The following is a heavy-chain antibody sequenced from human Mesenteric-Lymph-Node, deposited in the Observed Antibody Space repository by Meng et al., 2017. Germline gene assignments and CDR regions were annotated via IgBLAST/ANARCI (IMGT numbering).Heavy chain of an antibody. CDR3: ARDPLSPYDIVYQTDTDF. V-gene: IGHV4-39*07. Sequence: SETLSLTCTVSGGSISSSSYYWGWIRQPPGKGLEWLGSVFSSGSTFYNPSLKNRVTVSIDTSKNQFSLRLTSVTAADTAVYYCARDPLSPYDIVYQTDTDFWGQGTLVTVSS. D-gene: IGHD3-16*01. CDR2: VFSSGST. CDR1: GGSISSSSYY. J-gene: IGHJ4*02.